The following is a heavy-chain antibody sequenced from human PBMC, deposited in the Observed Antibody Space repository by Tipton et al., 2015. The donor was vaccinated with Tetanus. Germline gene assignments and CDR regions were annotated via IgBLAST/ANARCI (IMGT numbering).Heavy chain of an antibody. Sequence: QLVQSGAEVLKPGASVKVSCKASGYTFTTYLIHWVRQAPGQGLEWMGIINPGDGVKMYAQKFQGRVTMTRDTSTSTVYVDLRSLESEDTAVYYCARERSGGLFEYWGQGTLVTVSS. V-gene: IGHV1-46*01. D-gene: IGHD4-23*01. CDR3: ARERSGGLFEY. CDR1: GYTFTTYL. J-gene: IGHJ4*02. CDR2: INPGDGVK.